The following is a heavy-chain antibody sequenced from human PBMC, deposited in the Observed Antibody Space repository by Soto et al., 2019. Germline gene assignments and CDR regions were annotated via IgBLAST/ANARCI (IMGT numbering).Heavy chain of an antibody. CDR2: FDPEDGET. D-gene: IGHD3-9*01. V-gene: IGHV1-24*01. Sequence: ASVKVSCKVSGYTLTELSMHWVRQAPGKGLEWMGGFDPEDGETIYAQKFQGRVTMTEDTSTDTAYMELSSLRSEDTAVYYCATGQGSPRAHDWLFPGYWGQRTLVSVSS. J-gene: IGHJ4*02. CDR1: GYTLTELS. CDR3: ATGQGSPRAHDWLFPGY.